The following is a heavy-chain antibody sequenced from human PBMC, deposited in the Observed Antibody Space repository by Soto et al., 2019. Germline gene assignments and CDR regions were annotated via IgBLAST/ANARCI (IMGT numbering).Heavy chain of an antibody. V-gene: IGHV3-23*01. CDR2: INGGGSGA. J-gene: IGHJ1*01. CDR1: GFTFSDHA. Sequence: EVQLLESGGGLVQPGGSLRLSCTASGFTFSDHAMTWVRQAPGKGLQWLSGINGGGSGAYYADSVKGRFTVSRANSNNTLFLQMDSLRVEDMAVYYCAIDLWWYTHWGQGTLVTVSS. CDR3: AIDLWWYTH. D-gene: IGHD2-15*01.